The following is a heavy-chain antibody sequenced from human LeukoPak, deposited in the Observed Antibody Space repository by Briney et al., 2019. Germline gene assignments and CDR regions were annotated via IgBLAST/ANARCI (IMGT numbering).Heavy chain of an antibody. V-gene: IGHV4-4*07. Sequence: SESLSLTCTVSGGSISSYYWSWIRQPAGKGLEWIGRIYTSGSPNYNPSLKSRVTMSVDTSKNQFSLKLSSVTAADTAVYYCAREFYSGSYYRFDPWGQGTLVTVSS. CDR2: IYTSGSP. CDR1: GGSISSYY. D-gene: IGHD1-26*01. CDR3: AREFYSGSYYRFDP. J-gene: IGHJ5*02.